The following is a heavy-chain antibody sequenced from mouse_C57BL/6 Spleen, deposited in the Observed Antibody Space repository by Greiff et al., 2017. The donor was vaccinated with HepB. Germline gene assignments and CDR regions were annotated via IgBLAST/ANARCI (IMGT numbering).Heavy chain of an antibody. CDR1: GFTFSDYG. D-gene: IGHD2-3*01. Sequence: EVHLVESGGGLVKPGGSLKLSCAASGFTFSDYGMHWVRQAPEKGLEWVAYISSGSSTIYYADTVKGRFTISRDNAKNTLCLQMTSLRSEDTAMYYCARDDGYYVGYWGQGTTLTVAS. V-gene: IGHV5-17*01. J-gene: IGHJ2*01. CDR3: ARDDGYYVGY. CDR2: ISSGSSTI.